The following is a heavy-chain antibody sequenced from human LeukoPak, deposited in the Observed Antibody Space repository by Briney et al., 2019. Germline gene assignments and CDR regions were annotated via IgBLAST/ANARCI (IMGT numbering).Heavy chain of an antibody. CDR2: IEYDGSSK. Sequence: PGGSLRLSCAASGFSFSTYGLHWVRQAPGKGLEWVAFIEYDGSSKYYADSVKGRFTISRDNSKNTLYLQMSSLRPEDTAVYYCAKNGYKSGWAFDYWGQGILVTVSS. J-gene: IGHJ4*02. CDR3: AKNGYKSGWAFDY. V-gene: IGHV3-30*02. CDR1: GFSFSTYG. D-gene: IGHD6-19*01.